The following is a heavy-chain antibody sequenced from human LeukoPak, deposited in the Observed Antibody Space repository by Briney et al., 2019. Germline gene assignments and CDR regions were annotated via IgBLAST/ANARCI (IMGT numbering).Heavy chain of an antibody. J-gene: IGHJ4*02. D-gene: IGHD2-2*01. Sequence: QPGGSLRLSCAASGFTFSSYWMSWARQAPGKGLELVATLKQDGSEKYYVDSAKGRFTISRDNAKNSLNLHMNSLRAEDTAVYYCARDRVEIVPAVIDFWGQGTLVTVSS. CDR1: GFTFSSYW. CDR3: ARDRVEIVPAVIDF. CDR2: LKQDGSEK. V-gene: IGHV3-7*01.